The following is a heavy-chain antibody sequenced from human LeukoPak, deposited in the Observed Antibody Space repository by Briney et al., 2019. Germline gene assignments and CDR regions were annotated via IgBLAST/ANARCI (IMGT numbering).Heavy chain of an antibody. CDR1: GFTFSDYY. V-gene: IGHV3-11*04. D-gene: IGHD6-13*01. CDR2: ISSSGDTI. CDR3: AREAVQYSSSWYYFDY. Sequence: GGSLRLSCAASGFTFSDYYMSWIRQAPGKGLEWISYISSSGDTIFYADSVKGRFTISRDNAKNSLYLQMNSLRADDTAVYYCAREAVQYSSSWYYFDYWGQGALVTVSS. J-gene: IGHJ4*02.